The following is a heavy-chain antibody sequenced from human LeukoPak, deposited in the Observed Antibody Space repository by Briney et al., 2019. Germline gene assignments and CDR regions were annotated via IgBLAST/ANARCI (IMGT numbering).Heavy chain of an antibody. CDR1: GGSISGYY. CDR2: IYYSGST. Sequence: SETLSLTCTVSGGSISGYYWSWIRQPPGKGLEWIGYIYYSGSTNYNPSLKSRVTISVDTSKNQFSLKLSSVTAADTAVYYCARAYGYCSGGSCYPPPGAFDIWGQGTMVTVSS. CDR3: ARAYGYCSGGSCYPPPGAFDI. D-gene: IGHD2-15*01. V-gene: IGHV4-59*01. J-gene: IGHJ3*02.